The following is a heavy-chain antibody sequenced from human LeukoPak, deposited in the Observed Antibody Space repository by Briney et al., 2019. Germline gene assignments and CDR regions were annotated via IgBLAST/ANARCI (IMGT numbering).Heavy chain of an antibody. J-gene: IGHJ6*04. Sequence: PGGSLRLSCAASGFTFSAYYMSWIRQAPGKGLEWVSYISSSSSYTNYADSVKGRFTISRDNAKNSLYLQMNSLRAEDTAVYYCARDSGDSGYNSPMVRGSYGMDVWGKGTTVTVSS. CDR2: ISSSSSYT. D-gene: IGHD3-10*01. V-gene: IGHV3-11*06. CDR3: ARDSGDSGYNSPMVRGSYGMDV. CDR1: GFTFSAYY.